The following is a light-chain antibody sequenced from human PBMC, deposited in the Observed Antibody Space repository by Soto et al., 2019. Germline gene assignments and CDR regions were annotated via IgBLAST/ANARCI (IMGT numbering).Light chain of an antibody. V-gene: IGKV3-20*01. CDR1: QSVGSD. CDR2: DAS. J-gene: IGKJ1*01. Sequence: DIVMTQSPGSLSVSPGERVTLSCRASQSVGSDLAWYQQKPGQAPRLLIYDASNTATGIPDRFSGSGSGTDFSLTIRRLEPDDFAVYYCQKYGNFWTFGQGTKVDIK. CDR3: QKYGNFWT.